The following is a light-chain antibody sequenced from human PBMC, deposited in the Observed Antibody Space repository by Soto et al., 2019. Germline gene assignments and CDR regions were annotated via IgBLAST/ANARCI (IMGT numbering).Light chain of an antibody. CDR1: SSDVGGYNY. CDR2: DVS. CDR3: SSYTSSSTVVV. V-gene: IGLV2-14*01. J-gene: IGLJ3*02. Sequence: QSALTQPASVSGSPGQSITICCTGTSSDVGGYNYVSWYQQHPGKAPKLMIYDVSSRPSGVSNRFSGSKSGNTASLTISGLQAEDEADYYCSSYTSSSTVVVFGGGTKLTVL.